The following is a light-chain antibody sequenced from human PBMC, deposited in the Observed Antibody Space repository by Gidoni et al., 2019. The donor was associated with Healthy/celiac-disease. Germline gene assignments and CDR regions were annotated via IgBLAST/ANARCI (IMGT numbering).Light chain of an antibody. Sequence: EIVLTQSPATLSLSPGARATLSCRASQSISSYLAWYQQKPGQAPRLLIYDSSNRATGIPARFSGSGSGTDFTLTISSLAPEDFAVYYCQQRSNWPVTFGQGTKLEIK. J-gene: IGKJ2*01. CDR1: QSISSY. V-gene: IGKV3-11*01. CDR2: DSS. CDR3: QQRSNWPVT.